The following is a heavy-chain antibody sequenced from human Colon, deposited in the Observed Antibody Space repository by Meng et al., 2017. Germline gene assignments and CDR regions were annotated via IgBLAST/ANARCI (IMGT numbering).Heavy chain of an antibody. CDR3: SSLLTLDY. V-gene: IGHV4-34*02. J-gene: IGHJ4*02. CDR1: AGPFSGYY. CDR2: INHSGDT. Sequence: QLPLQHLGPGRLKPSETLTLTCAINAGPFSGYYWSWIRQAQGKGLEWIGEINHSGDTHYNPSLKSRVSMSFDTSKKQFSLHLSSVTSADTAVYYCSSLLTLDYWGPGTLVTVSS. D-gene: IGHD2-15*01.